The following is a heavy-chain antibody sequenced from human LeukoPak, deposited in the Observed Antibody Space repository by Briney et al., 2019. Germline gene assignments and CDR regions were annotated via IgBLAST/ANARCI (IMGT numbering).Heavy chain of an antibody. CDR1: GYTFTSYG. J-gene: IGHJ5*02. CDR2: ISAYNGNT. Sequence: ASVKVSCKASGYTFTSYGISWVRQAPGQGLEWMGWISAYNGNTNYAQKLQGRVTMTTDTSTSTAYMELRSLRSDDTAVYYCAREKVYGYSYGSWFDPWGQGTLVTVSS. D-gene: IGHD5-18*01. CDR3: AREKVYGYSYGSWFDP. V-gene: IGHV1-18*01.